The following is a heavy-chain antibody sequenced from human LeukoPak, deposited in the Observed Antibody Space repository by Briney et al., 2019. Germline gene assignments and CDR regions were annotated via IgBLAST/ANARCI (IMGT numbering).Heavy chain of an antibody. J-gene: IGHJ4*02. V-gene: IGHV4-59*01. Sequence: SETLSLTCTVSGGSISSYYWSWIRQPPGKGLEWIGYIYYSGSTNYNPSLKSRVTISVDTSKNQFSLKLSSVTAADTAVYYCARGAGGHSYGHWGQGTLVTVSS. CDR2: IYYSGST. D-gene: IGHD5-18*01. CDR1: GGSISSYY. CDR3: ARGAGGHSYGH.